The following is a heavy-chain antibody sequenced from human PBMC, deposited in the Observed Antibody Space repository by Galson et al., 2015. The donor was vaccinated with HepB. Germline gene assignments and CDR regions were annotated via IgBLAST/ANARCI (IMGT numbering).Heavy chain of an antibody. D-gene: IGHD2-2*02. V-gene: IGHV3-48*02. CDR2: ISSSSSTI. CDR1: GFTFSSYS. J-gene: IGHJ2*01. Sequence: SLRLSCAASGFTFSSYSMNWVRQAPGKGLEWVSYISSSSSTIYYADSVKGRFTISRDNAKNSLYLQMNSLRDEDTAVYYCARGYQLLYEGWYFDLWGRGTLVTVSS. CDR3: ARGYQLLYEGWYFDL.